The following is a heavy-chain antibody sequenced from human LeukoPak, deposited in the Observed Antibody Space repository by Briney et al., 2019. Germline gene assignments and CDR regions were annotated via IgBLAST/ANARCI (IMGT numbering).Heavy chain of an antibody. CDR2: ISYSGTT. V-gene: IGHV4-39*07. J-gene: IGHJ6*03. CDR3: ARDRGIAVAGRNYYYYYYMDV. Sequence: SETLSLTCTVSGGSISSTSYYWGWIRQPPGKGLEWIGSISYSGTTYYNPSLKSRVTISVDTSKNQFSLKLSSVTAADTAVYYCARDRGIAVAGRNYYYYYYMDVWGKGTTVTISS. D-gene: IGHD6-19*01. CDR1: GGSISSTSYY.